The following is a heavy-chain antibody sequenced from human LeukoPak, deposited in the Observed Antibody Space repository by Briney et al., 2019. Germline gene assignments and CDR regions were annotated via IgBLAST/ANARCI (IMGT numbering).Heavy chain of an antibody. Sequence: SETLSLTCSVSGGSIRSYFWSWIRQPAGKGLEWIGYIDDSGNTNYNPSLKNRVTISVDRSKNQFSLKLSSVTAADTAVYYCATTTIRLGYWGQGTLVTVSS. D-gene: IGHD1-26*01. V-gene: IGHV4-59*12. CDR3: ATTTIRLGY. CDR2: IDDSGNT. CDR1: GGSIRSYF. J-gene: IGHJ4*02.